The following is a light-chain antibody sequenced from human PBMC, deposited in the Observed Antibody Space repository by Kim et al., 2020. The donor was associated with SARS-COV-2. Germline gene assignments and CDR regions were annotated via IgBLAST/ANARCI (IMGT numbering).Light chain of an antibody. V-gene: IGKV3-20*01. CDR3: QQYGAPPRT. CDR2: GAS. CDR1: QSVSSNS. J-gene: IGKJ1*01. Sequence: SPGERATPSCRASQSVSSNSLAWYQHKPGQAPRLLIYGASTRATGIPDRFSGSGSGTDFTLTISRLEPEDFAVYYCQQYGAPPRTFGQGTKVDIK.